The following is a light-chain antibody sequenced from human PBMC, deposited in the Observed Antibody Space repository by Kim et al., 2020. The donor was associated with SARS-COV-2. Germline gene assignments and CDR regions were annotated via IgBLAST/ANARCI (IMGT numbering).Light chain of an antibody. CDR1: SGNNANSY. CDR3: QSYDSSNYLV. Sequence: TVTNSCTRGSGNNANSYVQWYQQRPRNAPTIVIYEDSGSPSGVPVRFSGSGDKSANSASLTISGLRTEDEADYYCQSYDSSNYLVFGGGTQLTVL. V-gene: IGLV6-57*03. J-gene: IGLJ2*01. CDR2: EDS.